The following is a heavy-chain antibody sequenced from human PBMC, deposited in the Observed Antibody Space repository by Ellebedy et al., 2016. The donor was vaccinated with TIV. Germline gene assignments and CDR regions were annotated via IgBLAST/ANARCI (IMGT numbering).Heavy chain of an antibody. CDR1: GDNFFSKGVA. Sequence: SQTLSLTXXISGDNFFSKGVAWNWLRQSPSRGLEWLGRTYYRSTWSYDYALSVKSRININADTSKNQFSLHLNSVTPDDTAVYYCARGRDSAFDYWGQGTLVAVSS. CDR3: ARGRDSAFDY. J-gene: IGHJ4*02. D-gene: IGHD2-15*01. CDR2: TYYRSTWSY. V-gene: IGHV6-1*01.